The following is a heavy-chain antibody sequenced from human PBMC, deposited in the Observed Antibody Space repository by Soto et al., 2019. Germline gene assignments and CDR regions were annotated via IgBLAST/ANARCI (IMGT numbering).Heavy chain of an antibody. CDR3: AKHPTYYYDSSGASFEY. D-gene: IGHD3-22*01. CDR1: GFTFSSYA. V-gene: IGHV3-23*01. Sequence: EVQLLESGGGLVQPGGSLRLSCAASGFTFSSYAMSWVRQAPGKGLELVSAISGSGGSTYDADSVKGRFTISRDNSKNTLYLQMNSLRAEDTAVYYCAKHPTYYYDSSGASFEYWGQGTLVTVSS. J-gene: IGHJ4*02. CDR2: ISGSGGST.